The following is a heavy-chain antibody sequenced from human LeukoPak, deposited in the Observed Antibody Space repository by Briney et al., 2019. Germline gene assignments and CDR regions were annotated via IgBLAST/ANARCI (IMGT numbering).Heavy chain of an antibody. Sequence: SETLSLTCAVYGGSFSGYCWSWIRQPPGKGLEWIGEINHSGSTNYNPSLKSRVTISVDTSKNQFSLKLSSVTAADTAVYYCARGDSSSWSAYYFDYWGQGTLVTVSS. J-gene: IGHJ4*02. V-gene: IGHV4-34*01. CDR3: ARGDSSSWSAYYFDY. D-gene: IGHD6-13*01. CDR1: GGSFSGYC. CDR2: INHSGST.